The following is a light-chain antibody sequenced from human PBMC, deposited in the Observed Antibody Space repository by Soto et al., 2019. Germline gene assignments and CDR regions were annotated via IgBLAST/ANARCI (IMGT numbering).Light chain of an antibody. Sequence: EIVLTQSPATLSLSPGERATLSCRASQSVSSYLAWYQQKPGQAPRLLIYDASNRATGIPARFSGSGSGKAFTLTISSLEPEDFAVYYCQQRSNWPLLTFGGGTKVEIK. CDR2: DAS. J-gene: IGKJ4*01. CDR3: QQRSNWPLLT. CDR1: QSVSSY. V-gene: IGKV3-11*01.